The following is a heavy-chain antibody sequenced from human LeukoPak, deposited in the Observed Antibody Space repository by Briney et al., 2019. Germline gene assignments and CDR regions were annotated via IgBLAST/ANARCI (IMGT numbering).Heavy chain of an antibody. CDR2: IYAGGTA. D-gene: IGHD6-19*01. J-gene: IGHJ4*02. V-gene: IGHV4-4*07. Sequence: SETLSLTCTVSGGSISNYYWSRIRQPAGKGLEWIGRIYAGGTASYNPSLKSRVTMSADMSKNQLSLKLTSVTAADTAVYYCTREPVPWGQGTLVTVSS. CDR3: TREPVP. CDR1: GGSISNYY.